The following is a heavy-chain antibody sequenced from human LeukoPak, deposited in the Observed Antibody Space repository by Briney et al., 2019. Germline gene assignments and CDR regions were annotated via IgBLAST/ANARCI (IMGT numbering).Heavy chain of an antibody. V-gene: IGHV1-2*02. J-gene: IGHJ4*02. D-gene: IGHD4-23*01. Sequence: EASVKVSCKASGYTFTGYYMHWVRQAPGQGLEWMGWINPNSGGTNYAQKFQGRVTMTRDTSISTAYMELSRLRSDDTAIYYCARDDYGGIPFDYWGQGTLVTVSS. CDR1: GYTFTGYY. CDR3: ARDDYGGIPFDY. CDR2: INPNSGGT.